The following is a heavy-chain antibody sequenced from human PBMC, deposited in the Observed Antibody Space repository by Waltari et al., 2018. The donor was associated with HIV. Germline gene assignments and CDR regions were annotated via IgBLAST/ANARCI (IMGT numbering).Heavy chain of an antibody. CDR1: GYTFTTYY. Sequence: VQLVQSGAEVKKPGASVKVSCKASGYTFTTYYMHWVRHAPGQGIEWMGIINPSGGSTSYAQKFQGRGTMTRDTSTSTVYMELSSLRSEDTAVYYCARVGRAAQIAVAGTSSWFDPWGQGTLVTVSS. CDR3: ARVGRAAQIAVAGTSSWFDP. V-gene: IGHV1-46*01. CDR2: INPSGGST. D-gene: IGHD6-19*01. J-gene: IGHJ5*02.